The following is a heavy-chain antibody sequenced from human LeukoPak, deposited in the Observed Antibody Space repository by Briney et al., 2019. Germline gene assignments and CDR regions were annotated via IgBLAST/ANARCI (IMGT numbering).Heavy chain of an antibody. D-gene: IGHD3-22*01. V-gene: IGHV3-7*03. CDR1: GFSLSSYW. Sequence: GGSLRLSCAASGFSLSSYWMSWVRQAPGKGLEWVATMNEDEREKYYVASVKGRFTISRDNSKNTLYLQMNSLRAEDTAVYYCARDLPTYYYDSSGYQDYWGQGTLVTVSS. CDR3: ARDLPTYYYDSSGYQDY. CDR2: MNEDEREK. J-gene: IGHJ4*02.